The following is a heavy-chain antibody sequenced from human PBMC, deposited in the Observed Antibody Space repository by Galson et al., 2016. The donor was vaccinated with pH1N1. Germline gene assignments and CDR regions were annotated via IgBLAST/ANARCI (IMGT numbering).Heavy chain of an antibody. CDR3: ATSLEYDNNGYVDY. CDR2: IYHSGST. J-gene: IGHJ4*02. CDR1: GGSISNSNW. V-gene: IGHV4-4*02. D-gene: IGHD3-22*01. Sequence: ETLSLTCAVSGGSISNSNWWSWVRQPPGKGLEWIGEIYHSGSTNYNPSLKSRVTISVDKSKNQFSLKLSSVTAADTAVYYCATSLEYDNNGYVDYWGQGTLVTVSS.